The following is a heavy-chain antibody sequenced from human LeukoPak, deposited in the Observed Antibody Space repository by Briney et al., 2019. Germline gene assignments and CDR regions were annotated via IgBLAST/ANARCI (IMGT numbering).Heavy chain of an antibody. CDR3: ARAYCGGDCRHPPPSLNDY. Sequence: GASVKVSCKASGGTFSSYAISWVRQAPGQGLEWMGRIIPIFGTANYARKFQGRVTITTDESTSTAYMELSSLRSEDTAVYYCARAYCGGDCRHPPPSLNDYWGQGTLVTVSS. V-gene: IGHV1-69*05. D-gene: IGHD2-21*02. CDR1: GGTFSSYA. J-gene: IGHJ4*02. CDR2: IIPIFGTA.